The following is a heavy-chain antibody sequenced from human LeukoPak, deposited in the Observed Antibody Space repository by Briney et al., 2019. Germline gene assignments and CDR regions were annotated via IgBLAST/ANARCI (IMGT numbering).Heavy chain of an antibody. J-gene: IGHJ4*02. D-gene: IGHD3-22*01. CDR2: IYYSGST. Sequence: SETLSLTCTVSGGSLSSSSYYWGWIRQPPGKGLEWIGSIYYSGSTYYNPSLKSRVTISVDTSKNQFSLKLSSVTAADTAVYYCASAPRYYHDSSGCFDYWGQGTLVTVSS. V-gene: IGHV4-39*07. CDR1: GGSLSSSSYY. CDR3: ASAPRYYHDSSGCFDY.